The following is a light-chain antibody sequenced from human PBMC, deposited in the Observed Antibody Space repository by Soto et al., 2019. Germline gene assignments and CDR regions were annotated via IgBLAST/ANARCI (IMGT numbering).Light chain of an antibody. Sequence: EIVLTQSPATLSVSPGERATLSCRASQGIKNYLAWFQQKPGQAPRLLIYDASNRATGIPDRFSGSGSGTDFTLTISRLEPEDFAVYYCQQYVNSPWTFGQGTRLEI. CDR3: QQYVNSPWT. V-gene: IGKV3-20*01. J-gene: IGKJ5*01. CDR2: DAS. CDR1: QGIKNY.